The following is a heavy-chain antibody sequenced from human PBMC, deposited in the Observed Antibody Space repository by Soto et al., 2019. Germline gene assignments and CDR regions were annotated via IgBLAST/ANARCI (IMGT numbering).Heavy chain of an antibody. CDR2: IYPGDSDT. CDR3: ARAWEYRSCSSTSCYYTCFDP. D-gene: IGHD2-2*01. J-gene: IGHJ5*02. V-gene: IGHV5-51*01. Sequence: PGESLKISCKGSGYSFTSYWIGWVRQMPGKGLEWMGIIYPGDSDTRYSPSFQGQVTISADKSISTAYLQWSSLKASDTAMYYCARAWEYRSCSSTSCYYTCFDPWGQGTLVTVSS. CDR1: GYSFTSYW.